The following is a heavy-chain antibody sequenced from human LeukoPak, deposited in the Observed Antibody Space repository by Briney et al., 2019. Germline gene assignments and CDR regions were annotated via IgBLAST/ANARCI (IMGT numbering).Heavy chain of an antibody. Sequence: SETLSLTCAVYGESFRGYYWSWIRQPPGKGLEWIGEINHSGSINYNPSLKRRVTVSVDTSKNQFSLKLSSVTAADTAVYYCASSYYYGSGSYRPFYFDYWGQGTLVTVHS. V-gene: IGHV4-34*01. CDR1: GESFRGYY. CDR2: INHSGSI. CDR3: ASSYYYGSGSYRPFYFDY. J-gene: IGHJ4*02. D-gene: IGHD3-10*01.